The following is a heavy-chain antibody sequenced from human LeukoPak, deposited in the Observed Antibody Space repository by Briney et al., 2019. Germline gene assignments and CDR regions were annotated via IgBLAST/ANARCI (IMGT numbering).Heavy chain of an antibody. CDR2: IYYSGST. D-gene: IGHD1-26*01. J-gene: IGHJ4*02. CDR3: ARGEWELLIDY. CDR1: GGSFSGYY. V-gene: IGHV4-59*01. Sequence: SETLSLTCAVYGGSFSGYYWSWIRQPPGKGLEWIGYIYYSGSTNYNPSLKSRVTISVNTSKNQFSLKLSSVTAADTAVYYCARGEWELLIDYWGQGTLVTVSS.